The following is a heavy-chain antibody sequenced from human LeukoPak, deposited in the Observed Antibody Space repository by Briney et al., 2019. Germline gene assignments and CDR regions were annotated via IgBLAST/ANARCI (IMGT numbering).Heavy chain of an antibody. CDR2: IYYSGST. V-gene: IGHV4-31*03. CDR3: ARDGSTPGAFDI. D-gene: IGHD1-1*01. Sequence: SQTLSLTSTVSGGSISSSGYYWSWIRQYPGKGLEWIGYIYYSGSTHYNPPLKSRVTISVDTSKNQFSLKLSSVTAADTAVYYCARDGSTPGAFDIWGQGTMVTVSS. J-gene: IGHJ3*02. CDR1: GGSISSSGYY.